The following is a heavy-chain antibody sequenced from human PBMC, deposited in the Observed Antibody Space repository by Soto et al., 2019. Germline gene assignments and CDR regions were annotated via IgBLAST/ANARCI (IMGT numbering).Heavy chain of an antibody. J-gene: IGHJ4*02. CDR3: AKGPTKYGPKKEIYYFDY. V-gene: IGHV4-59*01. D-gene: IGHD1-1*01. Sequence: SETLSLTCTVSGGSISSYYWSWIRQPPGKGLEWIGYIYYSGSTNYNPSLKGRFTISRDNSKNTLYLQMNSLRAEDTAVYYCAKGPTKYGPKKEIYYFDYWGQGTLVTVSS. CDR1: GGSISSYY. CDR2: IYYSGST.